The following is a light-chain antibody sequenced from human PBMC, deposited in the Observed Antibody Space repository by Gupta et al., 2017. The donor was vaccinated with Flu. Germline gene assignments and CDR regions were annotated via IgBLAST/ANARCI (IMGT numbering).Light chain of an antibody. Sequence: QTVVTQEPSLTVSPGGTATLSCGSSTGAVTTSHYAYWFQQKPGQAPRTLIYDTTKKHSWTPARFSGSLLGGKAALTVSGAQADDEADYYCLLSYNGPRVFGGGTKLTVL. V-gene: IGLV7-46*01. J-gene: IGLJ3*02. CDR1: TGAVTTSHY. CDR3: LLSYNGPRV. CDR2: DTT.